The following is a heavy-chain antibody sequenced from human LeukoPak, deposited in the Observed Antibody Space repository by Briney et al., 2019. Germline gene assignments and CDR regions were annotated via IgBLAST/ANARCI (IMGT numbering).Heavy chain of an antibody. V-gene: IGHV3-48*01. CDR2: ISSSSSTI. D-gene: IGHD3-10*01. Sequence: GGSLRLSCAASGFTFSSYSMNWVRQAPGKGLEWVSYISSSSSTIYYADSVKGRFTISRDNAKNSLYLQMNSLRAEDTAVYYCARDGYYYGSGSYYNVYYYYYMDVWGKGTTVTVSS. J-gene: IGHJ6*03. CDR3: ARDGYYYGSGSYYNVYYYYYMDV. CDR1: GFTFSSYS.